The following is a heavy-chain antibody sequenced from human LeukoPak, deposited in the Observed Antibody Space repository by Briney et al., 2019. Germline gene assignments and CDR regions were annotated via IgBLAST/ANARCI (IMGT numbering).Heavy chain of an antibody. CDR2: ISGSGGST. V-gene: IGHV3-23*01. CDR3: AKSPRSKTIFGVVLYYFDY. J-gene: IGHJ4*02. CDR1: GFTFSSYA. D-gene: IGHD3-3*01. Sequence: PGGSLRLSCAASGFTFSSYAMSWVRQAPGKGLEWVSAISGSGGSTYYADSVKGRFTISREHSKNTLYLQMNSLRAEDTAVYYCAKSPRSKTIFGVVLYYFDYWGQGTLVTVSS.